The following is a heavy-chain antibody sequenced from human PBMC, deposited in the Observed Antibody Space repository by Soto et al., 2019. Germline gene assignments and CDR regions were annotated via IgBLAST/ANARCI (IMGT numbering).Heavy chain of an antibody. CDR1: GDSVSSNSAA. CDR3: ARVWYNWSEVEYYYYGMDV. J-gene: IGHJ6*02. Sequence: SQTLSLTCAISGDSVSSNSAAWNWIRQSPSRGLEWLGRTYYRSKWYSDYAVSVKSRITINPDTSKNQFSLQLNSVTPEDTAVYYCARVWYNWSEVEYYYYGMDVWGQGTTVTVSS. CDR2: TYYRSKWYS. V-gene: IGHV6-1*01. D-gene: IGHD1-20*01.